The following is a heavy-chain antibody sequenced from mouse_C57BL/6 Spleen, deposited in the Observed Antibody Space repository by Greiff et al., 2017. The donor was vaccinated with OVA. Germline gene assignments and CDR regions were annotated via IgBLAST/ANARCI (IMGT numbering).Heavy chain of an antibody. CDR3: ARQDYDSAMDY. Sequence: DVKLVESGGDLVKPGGSLKLSCAASGFTFSSYGMSWVRQTPDKRLEWVATISSGGSYTYYPDSVKGRFTISRDNAKNTLYLQMSRLKSEDTAMYYCARQDYDSAMDYWGQGTSVTVSS. CDR1: GFTFSSYG. D-gene: IGHD2-4*01. V-gene: IGHV5-6*02. J-gene: IGHJ4*01. CDR2: ISSGGSYT.